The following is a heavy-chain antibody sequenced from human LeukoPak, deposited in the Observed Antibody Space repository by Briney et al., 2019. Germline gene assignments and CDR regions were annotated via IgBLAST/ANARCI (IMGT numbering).Heavy chain of an antibody. Sequence: PGGSLRLSCAASGFTFSSYGMHWVRQAPGKGLEWMTVIWYDGSNKYYADSVKGRFTVSRDNSKNTLYLQMNSLRAEDTAVYYCARETPVGATTFYYYYGMDVWGQGTTVTVSS. D-gene: IGHD1-26*01. J-gene: IGHJ6*02. CDR2: IWYDGSNK. CDR3: ARETPVGATTFYYYYGMDV. CDR1: GFTFSSYG. V-gene: IGHV3-33*01.